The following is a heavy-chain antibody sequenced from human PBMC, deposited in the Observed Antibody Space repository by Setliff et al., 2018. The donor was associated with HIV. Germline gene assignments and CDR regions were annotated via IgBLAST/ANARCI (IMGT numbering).Heavy chain of an antibody. J-gene: IGHJ5*02. Sequence: SETLSLTCTVSGGSMNSDSYSWTWLRQPAGKGPELIGHIYVGGSVVYNPSLASRVTISLVPSKNQFSLDLSSVTAADTAKYYCARARTIGVSAVFFDPWGQGTPVTVS. CDR2: IYVGGSV. V-gene: IGHV4-61*09. CDR3: ARARTIGVSAVFFDP. CDR1: GGSMNSDSYS. D-gene: IGHD3-3*01.